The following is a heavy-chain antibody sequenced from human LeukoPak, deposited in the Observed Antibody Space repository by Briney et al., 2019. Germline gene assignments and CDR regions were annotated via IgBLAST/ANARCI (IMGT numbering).Heavy chain of an antibody. CDR1: GGSISSSSYY. CDR2: IYYSGST. V-gene: IGHV4-39*07. Sequence: PSETLSLTCTVSGGSISSSSYYWGWIRQPPGKGLEWIGSIYYSGSTYYNPSLKSRVTISVDTSKNQFSLKLSSVTAADTAVYYCARDLWFGESDYWGQGTLVTVSS. D-gene: IGHD3-10*01. CDR3: ARDLWFGESDY. J-gene: IGHJ4*02.